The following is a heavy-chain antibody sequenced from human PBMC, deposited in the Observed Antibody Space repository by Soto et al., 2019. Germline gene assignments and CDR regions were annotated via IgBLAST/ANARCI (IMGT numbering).Heavy chain of an antibody. V-gene: IGHV4-59*08. CDR1: GGAVNRDY. J-gene: IGHJ4*02. Sequence: QVQLQESGPGLVKPSETLSLTCTVSGGAVNRDYWSWIRQPPGKGLEWIGYIYNSVTTNYNPSLKSRVTISADTSKNQFSLKLTSVTAADTGVYSCARQGFTMVRGVVFFDSWGQGTLVTVSS. CDR2: IYNSVTT. D-gene: IGHD3-10*01. CDR3: ARQGFTMVRGVVFFDS.